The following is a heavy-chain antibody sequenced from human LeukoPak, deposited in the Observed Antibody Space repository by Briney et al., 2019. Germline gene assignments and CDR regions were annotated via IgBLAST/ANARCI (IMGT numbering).Heavy chain of an antibody. V-gene: IGHV1-69*13. CDR1: GGTFSSYA. D-gene: IGHD1-1*01. J-gene: IGHJ4*02. CDR3: ASTTQTDDYGDY. CDR2: IIPIFGTA. Sequence: ASVKVSCKASGGTFSSYAISWVRQAPGQGLEWMGGIIPIFGTANYAQKFQGRVTITADESTSTAYMELRSLRSDDTAVYYCASTTQTDDYGDYWGQGTLVTVSS.